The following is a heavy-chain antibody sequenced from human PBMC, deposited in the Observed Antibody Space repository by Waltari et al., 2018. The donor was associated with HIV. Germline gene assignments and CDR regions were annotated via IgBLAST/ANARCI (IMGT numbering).Heavy chain of an antibody. Sequence: QVQLVQSGPEVKRPGSSVKVSCKASGGTFSSNAITWVRQAPGQGLEWMGKIISMLGTVNSEQKFQDRITITAEESTSTAYMELSSLRSDDTAVYYCARVTTGASMMVVTGEAYDVWGQGTMVTVSS. CDR2: IISMLGTV. CDR1: GGTFSSNA. D-gene: IGHD3-22*01. CDR3: ARVTTGASMMVVTGEAYDV. J-gene: IGHJ3*01. V-gene: IGHV1-69*18.